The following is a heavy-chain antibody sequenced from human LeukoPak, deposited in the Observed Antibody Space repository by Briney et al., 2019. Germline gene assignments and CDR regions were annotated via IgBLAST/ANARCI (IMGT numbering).Heavy chain of an antibody. V-gene: IGHV4-61*01. CDR3: ARAKRWRLEPNAFDI. J-gene: IGHJ3*02. CDR1: GGSFSSGSYY. D-gene: IGHD5-24*01. CDR2: IYYSGST. Sequence: SETLSLTCNVSGGSFSSGSYYWSWIRQPPGKGLEGIGNIYYSGSTNYNPSLKSRVTISVDTSKNQFSLKLSSVTAADTDVYYCARAKRWRLEPNAFDIWGQGTMVTVPS.